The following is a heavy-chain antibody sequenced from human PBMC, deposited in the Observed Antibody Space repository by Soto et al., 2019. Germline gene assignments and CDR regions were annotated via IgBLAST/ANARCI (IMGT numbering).Heavy chain of an antibody. D-gene: IGHD6-6*01. V-gene: IGHV3-30-3*01. CDR3: AREFPIAARPRGH. J-gene: IGHJ4*02. Sequence: SLRLSCAASGFTFSSYAMHWVRQAPGKGLEWVAVISYDGSNKYYADSVKGRFTISRDNSKNTLYLQMNSLRAEDTAVYYCAREFPIAARPRGHWGQGTLVTVSS. CDR1: GFTFSSYA. CDR2: ISYDGSNK.